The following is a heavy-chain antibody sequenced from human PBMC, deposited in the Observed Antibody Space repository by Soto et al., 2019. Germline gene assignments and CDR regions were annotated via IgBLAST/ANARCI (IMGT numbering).Heavy chain of an antibody. J-gene: IGHJ6*03. V-gene: IGHV4-39*01. D-gene: IGHD2-2*01. CDR2: IYYSGST. CDR1: GGSISSSSYY. CDR3: ARPTRGCISTSCYMDV. Sequence: QLQLQESGPGLVKPSETLSLTCTVSGGSISSSSYYWGWLRQPPGKGLEWIGSIYYSGSTYYNPSLKSRVTISLDTSKNQFSLKLSAVNAADTAVYYCARPTRGCISTSCYMDVWGKGTTVTVSS.